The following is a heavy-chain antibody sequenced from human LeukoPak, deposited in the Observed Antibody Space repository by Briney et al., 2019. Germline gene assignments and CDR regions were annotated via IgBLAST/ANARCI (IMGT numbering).Heavy chain of an antibody. CDR1: GFFFATSW. CDR2: IKQDGGQT. V-gene: IGHV3-7*03. CDR3: AKDSGNYYDTFPGDY. Sequence: GGSLRLSCAASGFFFATSWMTWVRQAPGKGLEWVANIKQDGGQTFYMDSVKGRFTISRGNSKNTLYLQMNSLRAEDTAVYYCAKDSGNYYDTFPGDYWGQGTLVTVSS. D-gene: IGHD3-22*01. J-gene: IGHJ4*02.